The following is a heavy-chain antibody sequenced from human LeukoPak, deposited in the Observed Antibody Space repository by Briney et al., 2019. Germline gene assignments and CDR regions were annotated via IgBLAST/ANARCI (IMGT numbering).Heavy chain of an antibody. Sequence: QPGGSLRLSCAASGFTLSSYEMNWVRQAPGKGLEWVSYISASGNTIYYADSVKGRFTISRDNAKNSLFLQMNSLRAEDTAIYYCARGRGYRDYDRPLDYWGQGTLVTVSS. CDR2: ISASGNTI. D-gene: IGHD5-12*01. CDR3: ARGRGYRDYDRPLDY. V-gene: IGHV3-48*03. J-gene: IGHJ4*02. CDR1: GFTLSSYE.